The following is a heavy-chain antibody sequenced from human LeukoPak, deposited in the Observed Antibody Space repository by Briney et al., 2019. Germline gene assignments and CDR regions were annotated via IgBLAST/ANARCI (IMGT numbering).Heavy chain of an antibody. CDR1: GFTFSDYY. D-gene: IGHD3-22*01. CDR2: ISSSGSTI. V-gene: IGHV3-11*01. Sequence: GGSLRLSCAASGFTFSDYYMSWIRQAPGKGLEWVSYISSSGSTIYYAGSVKGRFTISRDNSKNTLYLQMNSLRAEDTAVYYCAKDPYYYDSSGHDYWGQGTLVTVSS. CDR3: AKDPYYYDSSGHDY. J-gene: IGHJ4*02.